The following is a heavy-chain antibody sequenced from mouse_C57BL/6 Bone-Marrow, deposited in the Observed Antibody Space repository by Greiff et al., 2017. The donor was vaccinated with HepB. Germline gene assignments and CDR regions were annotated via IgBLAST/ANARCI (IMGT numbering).Heavy chain of an antibody. CDR3: ARRDLLLWYFDV. Sequence: DVKLVESGGGLVQPGGSLKLSCAASGFTFSDYGMAWVRQAPRKGPEWVAFISNLAYSIYYADTVTGRFTISRENAKNTLYLEMSSLRSEDTAMYYCARRDLLLWYFDVWGTGTTVTVSS. CDR2: ISNLAYSI. J-gene: IGHJ1*03. CDR1: GFTFSDYG. D-gene: IGHD1-1*01. V-gene: IGHV5-15*04.